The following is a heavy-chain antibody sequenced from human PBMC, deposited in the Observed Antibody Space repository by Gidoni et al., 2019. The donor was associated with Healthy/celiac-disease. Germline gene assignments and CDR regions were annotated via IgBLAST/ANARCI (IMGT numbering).Heavy chain of an antibody. Sequence: QVQLQESGPGLVKPAESLSLACPASGGSVSSYYWSWIRQPPGKGLEWIWYIYYSGCTNYNPSLKSRVTISVDTTKNQFSLKLSSGTAADTAVYYCARRAPTSRWADAFDIWGQGTMVTVSS. CDR2: IYYSGCT. CDR3: ARRAPTSRWADAFDI. D-gene: IGHD1-26*01. J-gene: IGHJ3*02. CDR1: GGSVSSYY. V-gene: IGHV4-59*08.